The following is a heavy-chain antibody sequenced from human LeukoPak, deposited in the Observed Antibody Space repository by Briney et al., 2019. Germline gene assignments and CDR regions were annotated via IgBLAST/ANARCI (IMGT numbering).Heavy chain of an antibody. Sequence: ASVKVSCKASGYXXXNXGXXXXRXXXXXGXEWMGXISGNNDNPNYGQKFQGRLTVTTDSSTSTAYMELRNLRSDDTAVYYCARDGTSTDDYWGQGTLVTVSS. CDR1: GYXXXNXG. CDR2: ISGNNDNP. CDR3: ARDGTSTDDY. V-gene: IGHV1-18*01. D-gene: IGHD2-2*01. J-gene: IGHJ4*02.